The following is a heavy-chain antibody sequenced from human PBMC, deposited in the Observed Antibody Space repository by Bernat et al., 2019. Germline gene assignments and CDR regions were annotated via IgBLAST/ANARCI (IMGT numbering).Heavy chain of an antibody. V-gene: IGHV4-39*01. CDR3: ASLTPAPH. Sequence: QLQLQESGSGLVKPSETLSLTCTVSGASISSGSYYWGWIRQPPGKGLEWIGTIYYSGSTYYNPSLKSRVTISVDTSKNQFSLKLSSVTAADTAVYYCASLTPAPHWGQGTLVTVSS. CDR1: GASISSGSYY. CDR2: IYYSGST. D-gene: IGHD2-15*01. J-gene: IGHJ4*02.